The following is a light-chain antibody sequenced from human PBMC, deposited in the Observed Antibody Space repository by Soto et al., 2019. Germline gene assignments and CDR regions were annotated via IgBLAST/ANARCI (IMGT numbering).Light chain of an antibody. CDR1: QSVSGN. CDR2: GAS. CDR3: QQYNDWPPLT. J-gene: IGKJ4*01. Sequence: EIVMTQSPATLSVSPGERATLSCRASQSVSGNLAWYQQKPGQAPRLLIYGASTRATGLPARFSGSGSGTEFTLTNTSLQSEDFAVYYCQQYNDWPPLTFGGGTKVEIK. V-gene: IGKV3-15*01.